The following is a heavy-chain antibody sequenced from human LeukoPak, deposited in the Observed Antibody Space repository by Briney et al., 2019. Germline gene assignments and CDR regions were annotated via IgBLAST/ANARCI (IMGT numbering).Heavy chain of an antibody. J-gene: IGHJ4*02. D-gene: IGHD3-22*01. CDR2: INPNSGGT. CDR3: ARDQGYYDSSGYYLGGDHDY. V-gene: IGHV1-2*06. Sequence: ASVKVSCKASGYTFTGYYMHWVRQAPGQGLEWMGRINPNSGGTNYAQKFQGRVTMTRDTSISTAYMELSRLRSDDTAVYYCARDQGYYDSSGYYLGGDHDYWGQGTLVTVSS. CDR1: GYTFTGYY.